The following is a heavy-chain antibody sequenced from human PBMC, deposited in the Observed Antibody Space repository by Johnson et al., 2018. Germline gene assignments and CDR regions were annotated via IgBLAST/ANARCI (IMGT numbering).Heavy chain of an antibody. CDR1: GFTFSSYG. D-gene: IGHD2-8*01. V-gene: IGHV3-30*18. CDR2: ISNEGSNK. Sequence: QLVQSGGGVVQPGRSLRLSCAASGFTFSSYGMDWVRQAPGKGLEWVAVISNEGSNKYYPDSVKGRFTISRDNSKTTLYLQMNSLRAEDTAVYYCAKAHDFNGVAYYYYAMDVWGQGTTVTVSS. J-gene: IGHJ6*02. CDR3: AKAHDFNGVAYYYYAMDV.